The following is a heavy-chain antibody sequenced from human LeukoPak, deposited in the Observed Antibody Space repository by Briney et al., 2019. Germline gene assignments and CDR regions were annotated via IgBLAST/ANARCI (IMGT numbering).Heavy chain of an antibody. CDR1: GYTFSGYY. CDR2: INPNIGGT. D-gene: IGHD6-13*01. V-gene: IGHV1-2*02. Sequence: GASVKLSCTASGYTFSGYYMHWVRQAPGQGLEWMGWINPNIGGTNDAQTFQSRVTMTRDTSISTAYLELIRLISDDTAAYYYSRSVEQLANFDYWGQGTLVTVSS. CDR3: SRSVEQLANFDY. J-gene: IGHJ4*02.